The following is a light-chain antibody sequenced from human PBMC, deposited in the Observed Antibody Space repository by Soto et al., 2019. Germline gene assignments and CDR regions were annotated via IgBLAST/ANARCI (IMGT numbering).Light chain of an antibody. J-gene: IGLJ3*02. CDR2: DNN. CDR1: HSTIGNNF. V-gene: IGLV1-51*01. Sequence: QSVLTQPPSVSAAPGQKVTISCSGSHSTIGNNFVSWYQHVPGTAPKLLIYDNNKRPSGIPERFSGSKPGTSATLVITGLQTGDEASYYCGTWDYSLTSVVFGGGTKLTVL. CDR3: GTWDYSLTSVV.